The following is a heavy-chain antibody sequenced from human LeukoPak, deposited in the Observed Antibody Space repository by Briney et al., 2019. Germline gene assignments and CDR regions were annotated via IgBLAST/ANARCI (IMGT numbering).Heavy chain of an antibody. V-gene: IGHV1-2*02. CDR3: ASDPKLSSSWYFTDTPGAFDI. D-gene: IGHD6-13*01. CDR1: GYTFTGYY. J-gene: IGHJ3*02. Sequence: GASVKVSCKASGYTFTGYYMHWVRQAPGQGVEWMGWINPNSGGTNYAQKFQGRGTMTRDTSISTAYMELSRLRSDDTAVYYCASDPKLSSSWYFTDTPGAFDIWGQGKMVMVSS. CDR2: INPNSGGT.